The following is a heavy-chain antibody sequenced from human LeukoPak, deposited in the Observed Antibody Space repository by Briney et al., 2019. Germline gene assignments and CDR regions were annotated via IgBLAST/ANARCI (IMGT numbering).Heavy chain of an antibody. D-gene: IGHD2-15*01. CDR2: IYNSGST. CDR1: GGSISSYY. J-gene: IGHJ4*02. V-gene: IGHV4-59*08. CDR3: ARVGVVAARFCFDN. Sequence: PSETLSLTCTVSGGSISSYYWSWIRQPPGKGLEWIGYIYNSGSTKYNPSLKSRVTLSVDTSKNQFSMKLSCVAAAETAVYYCARVGVVAARFCFDNWGQGTLFSVSS.